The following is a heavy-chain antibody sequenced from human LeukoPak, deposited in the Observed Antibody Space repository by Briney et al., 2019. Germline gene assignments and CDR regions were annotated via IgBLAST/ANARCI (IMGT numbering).Heavy chain of an antibody. D-gene: IGHD3-10*01. CDR1: GGSISSYY. J-gene: IGHJ5*02. V-gene: IGHV4-59*12. CDR3: ARVVFLVTTMVRGVNYFDP. CDR2: IYHSGST. Sequence: SETLSLTCTVSGGSISSYYWSWIRQPPGKGLEWIGYIYHSGSTYYNPSLKSRVTISVDRSKNQFSLKLSSVTAADTAVYYCARVVFLVTTMVRGVNYFDPWGQGTLVTVSS.